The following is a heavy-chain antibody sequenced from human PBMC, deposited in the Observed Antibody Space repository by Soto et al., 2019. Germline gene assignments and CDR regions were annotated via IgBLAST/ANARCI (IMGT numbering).Heavy chain of an antibody. J-gene: IGHJ6*02. CDR3: AQAPSGSYFSRRYYGMDV. V-gene: IGHV3-23*01. D-gene: IGHD1-26*01. CDR2: ISGSGGST. CDR1: GFTFSSYA. Sequence: EVQLLESGGGLVQPGGSLRLSCAASGFTFSSYAMSWVRQAPGKGLEWVSAISGSGGSTYYADSVKGRFTISRDNSKNTLYLQMNSLRAEDTAVYYCAQAPSGSYFSRRYYGMDVWGQGSTVTVSS.